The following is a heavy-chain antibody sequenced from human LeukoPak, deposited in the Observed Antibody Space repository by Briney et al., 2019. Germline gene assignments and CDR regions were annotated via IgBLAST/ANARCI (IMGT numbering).Heavy chain of an antibody. Sequence: GGSLRLSCAASGFTFSSYWMSWVRQAPGKGLEWVANIKQDGSEKYYVDSVKGRFTIPRDNAKNSLYLQMNSLRAEDTAVYYCARGASYGGNWGVDYWGQGTLVTVSS. V-gene: IGHV3-7*01. CDR1: GFTFSSYW. CDR3: ARGASYGGNWGVDY. D-gene: IGHD4-23*01. J-gene: IGHJ4*02. CDR2: IKQDGSEK.